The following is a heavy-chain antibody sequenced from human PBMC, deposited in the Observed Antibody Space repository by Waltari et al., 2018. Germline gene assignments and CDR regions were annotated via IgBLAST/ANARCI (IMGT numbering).Heavy chain of an antibody. Sequence: EVQLVESGGGLVQPGGSLRPSCAASGFTFSSYSMNWVRQAPGKGLEWVSYISSSSSTICYADSVKGRLTISRDNAKNSLYLQMNSLRAEDTAVYYCARENGPSDWFDPWGQGTLVTVSS. CDR1: GFTFSSYS. D-gene: IGHD2-8*01. J-gene: IGHJ5*02. V-gene: IGHV3-48*04. CDR2: ISSSSSTI. CDR3: ARENGPSDWFDP.